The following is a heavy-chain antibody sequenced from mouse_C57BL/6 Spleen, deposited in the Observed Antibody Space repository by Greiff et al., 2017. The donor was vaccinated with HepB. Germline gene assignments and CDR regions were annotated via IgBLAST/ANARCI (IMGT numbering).Heavy chain of an antibody. V-gene: IGHV1-7*01. CDR2: INPSSGYT. D-gene: IGHD2-4*01. Sequence: VQLQQSGAELAKPGASVKLSCTASGYTFTSYWMHWVKQRPGQGLEWIGYINPSSGYTKYNQKFKDKATLTADQSSSTAYRQLSSLTYEDSAVYYRARAVDYDLAWFAYWGQGTLVTVSA. CDR1: GYTFTSYW. CDR3: ARAVDYDLAWFAY. J-gene: IGHJ3*01.